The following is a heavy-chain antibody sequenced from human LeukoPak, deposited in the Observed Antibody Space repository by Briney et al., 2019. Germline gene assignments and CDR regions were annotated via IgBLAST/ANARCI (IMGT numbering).Heavy chain of an antibody. J-gene: IGHJ6*02. CDR2: IYYSGST. Sequence: SETLSLTCTVSGGSISSYYWSWIRQPPGKGLEWIGYIYYSGSTNYNPSLKSRVTISVDTSKNQFSLKLSSVTAADTAVYYCARGSHRGYYYGMDVWGQGTTVTVSS. CDR1: GGSISSYY. V-gene: IGHV4-59*01. CDR3: ARGSHRGYYYGMDV.